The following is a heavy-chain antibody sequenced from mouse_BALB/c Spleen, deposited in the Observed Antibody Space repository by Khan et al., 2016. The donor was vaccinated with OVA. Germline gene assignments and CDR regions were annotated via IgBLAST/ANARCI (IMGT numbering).Heavy chain of an antibody. CDR3: ARKARIKY. J-gene: IGHJ2*01. D-gene: IGHD3-2*02. CDR1: GYSITSGYG. V-gene: IGHV3-2*02. CDR2: ISYSGST. Sequence: EVQLVESGPGLVKPSQSLSLTCTVTGYSITSGYGWNWIRQFPGNKLEWMGYISYSGSTNYNPSLKSRISITRDTSKNQFFLQLNYVTTEDTATYYCARKARIKYWGQGTTLTVSS.